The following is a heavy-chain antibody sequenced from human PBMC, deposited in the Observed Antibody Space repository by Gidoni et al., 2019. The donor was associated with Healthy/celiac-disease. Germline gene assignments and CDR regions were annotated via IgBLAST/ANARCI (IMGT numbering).Heavy chain of an antibody. Sequence: QVQLVESGGGVVQPGRSLRLSCAASGFTFSSYGMHWGRQAPGKGLEWVAVISYDGSNKYYADSVKGRFTISRDNSKNTLYLQMNSLRAEDTAVYYCAKGWEAGDYWGQGTLVTVSS. D-gene: IGHD1-26*01. CDR2: ISYDGSNK. V-gene: IGHV3-30*18. CDR3: AKGWEAGDY. CDR1: GFTFSSYG. J-gene: IGHJ4*02.